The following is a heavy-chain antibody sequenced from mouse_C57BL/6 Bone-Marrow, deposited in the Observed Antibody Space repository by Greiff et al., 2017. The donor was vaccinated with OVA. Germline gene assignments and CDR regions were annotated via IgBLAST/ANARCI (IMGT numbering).Heavy chain of an antibody. CDR3: ARRYYGSSYFYWYFDV. J-gene: IGHJ1*03. Sequence: VQLQQPGAELVKPGASVKLSCKASGYTFTSYWMHWVKQRPGQDLEWIGMIHPNSGSTNYNEKFKSKATLTVDKSSSTAYMQLSSLTSEDSAVYYCARRYYGSSYFYWYFDVWGTGTTVTVSS. CDR1: GYTFTSYW. D-gene: IGHD1-1*01. CDR2: IHPNSGST. V-gene: IGHV1-64*01.